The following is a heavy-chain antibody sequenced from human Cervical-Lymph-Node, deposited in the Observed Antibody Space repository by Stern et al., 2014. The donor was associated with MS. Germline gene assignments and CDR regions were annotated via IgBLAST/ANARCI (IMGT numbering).Heavy chain of an antibody. CDR2: INYSGST. CDR3: ARLRSGWYDIDY. Sequence: DQLVESGPGLVKPSETLSLTCTVSGDSISSNYWTWIRQPPGKGLDWIGYINYSGSTNYNPSLKSRVPILVEMPKTHFSRRLSSGTAADTAIYYCARLRSGWYDIDYWGQGTLVTVSS. J-gene: IGHJ4*02. D-gene: IGHD6-19*01. V-gene: IGHV4-59*08. CDR1: GDSISSNY.